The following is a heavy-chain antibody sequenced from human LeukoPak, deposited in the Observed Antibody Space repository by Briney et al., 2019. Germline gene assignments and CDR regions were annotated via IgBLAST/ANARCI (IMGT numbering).Heavy chain of an antibody. CDR1: GGSFSGYY. V-gene: IGHV4-34*01. J-gene: IGHJ4*02. CDR3: SRGPYRGFDY. D-gene: IGHD1-14*01. CDR2: INHSGST. Sequence: SETLSLTCAVYGGSFSGYYWSWIRQPPGKGLEWIGEINHSGSTNYNPSLKSRVTISVDTSKNQFSLKLSSVTAADTAVYYCSRGPYRGFDYWGQGTLVTVAS.